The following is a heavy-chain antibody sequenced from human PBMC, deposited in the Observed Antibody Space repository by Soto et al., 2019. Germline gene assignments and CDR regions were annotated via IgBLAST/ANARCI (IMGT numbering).Heavy chain of an antibody. CDR1: GGSISSGDYY. Sequence: QVQLQESGPGLVKPSQTLSLTCTVSGGSISSGDYYWSWIRKHPGKGLEWIGYIYYSGSTYYNPSLKSRVTISVHTSKNQFSLKLSSVTAADTAVYYCARDYSGWFGDFYYYYGMDVWGQGTTVTVSS. CDR3: ARDYSGWFGDFYYYYGMDV. D-gene: IGHD3-10*01. J-gene: IGHJ6*02. V-gene: IGHV4-31*03. CDR2: IYYSGST.